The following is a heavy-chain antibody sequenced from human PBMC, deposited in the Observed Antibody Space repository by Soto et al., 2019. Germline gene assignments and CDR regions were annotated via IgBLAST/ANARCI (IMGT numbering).Heavy chain of an antibody. Sequence: SETLSLTCTVSGGSISSYYWSWIRRPPGKGLEWIGYIYYSGSTNYNPSLKSRVTISVDTSKNQFSLKLSSVTAADTAVYYCASQSPIVATPLGDAFDIWGQGTMVTVSS. D-gene: IGHD5-12*01. CDR2: IYYSGST. CDR3: ASQSPIVATPLGDAFDI. CDR1: GGSISSYY. J-gene: IGHJ3*02. V-gene: IGHV4-59*08.